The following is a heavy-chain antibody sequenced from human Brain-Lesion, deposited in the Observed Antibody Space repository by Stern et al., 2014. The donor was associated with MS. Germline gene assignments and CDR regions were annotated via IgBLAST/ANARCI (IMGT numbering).Heavy chain of an antibody. J-gene: IGHJ4*02. V-gene: IGHV4-61*02. CDR2: MYSSGSI. D-gene: IGHD5-18*01. Sequence: VQLVESGPGLVKPSQTLSLTCTVSGGSISSGSYYWNWIRQPAGKGLEWIGRMYSSGSINYNPSLKSRVTLSGDKSKKPFPLDVISVTAADTAVYYCARETGGYTYGDTDFFDFWGQGALVTVSS. CDR1: GGSISSGSYY. CDR3: ARETGGYTYGDTDFFDF.